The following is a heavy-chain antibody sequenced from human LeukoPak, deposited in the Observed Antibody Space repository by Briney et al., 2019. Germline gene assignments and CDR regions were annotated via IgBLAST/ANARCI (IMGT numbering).Heavy chain of an antibody. CDR2: IRSTDGAI. V-gene: IGHV3-48*02. Sequence: PGGSLRLSCAASGFTFRLYSMNWVRQAPGRGLEWLSYIRSTDGAIAYADSVKGRFTISRDDAKNSLYLQMNSLRDEDTAAYSCARDRDWAFDYRGQGTLITVSS. J-gene: IGHJ4*02. D-gene: IGHD3-9*01. CDR3: ARDRDWAFDY. CDR1: GFTFRLYS.